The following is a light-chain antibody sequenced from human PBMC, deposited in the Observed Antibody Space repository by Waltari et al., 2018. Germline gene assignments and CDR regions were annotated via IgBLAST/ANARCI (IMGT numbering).Light chain of an antibody. J-gene: IGLJ3*02. CDR2: RND. V-gene: IGLV1-47*01. CDR3: AAWDDSLTAWL. CDR1: TSNIGSYH. Sequence: QSGLTQSPSVSGTPGQRVTISCSGSTSNIGSYHVYWYQQLPGAAPKLLIYRNDRRPSGVPDRFSGSKSVTSASLAISGLRSEDEAFYYCAAWDDSLTAWLFGGGTKLTVL.